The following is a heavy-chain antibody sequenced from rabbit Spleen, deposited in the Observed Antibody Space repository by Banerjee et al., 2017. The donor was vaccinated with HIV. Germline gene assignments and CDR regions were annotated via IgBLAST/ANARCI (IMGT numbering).Heavy chain of an antibody. V-gene: IGHV1S47*01. D-gene: IGHD5-1*01. CDR2: IDPVFGSA. Sequence: QEQLVESGGGLVQPEGSLTLTCTASGFDFSSYYMSWVRQAPGKGLEWIGYIDPVFGSAYYASWVNGRFSISRENTQNTVSLQLNSLTAADTATYFCARGSYVSRGDIDGYGLWGPGTLVTVS. CDR1: GFDFSSYY. CDR3: ARGSYVSRGDIDGYGL. J-gene: IGHJ4*01.